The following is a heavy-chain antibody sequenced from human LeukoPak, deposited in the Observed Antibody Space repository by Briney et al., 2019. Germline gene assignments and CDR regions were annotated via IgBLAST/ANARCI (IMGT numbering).Heavy chain of an antibody. CDR2: IRTDGDT. J-gene: IGHJ4*02. CDR3: ARDARVGDPFDY. D-gene: IGHD4-17*01. CDR1: GFTLSEYW. Sequence: GGSLRLSCAASGFTLSEYWMRWVRQAPGKGLVWVSRIRTDGDTSYADSVRGRFTISRDNSKNTLYLQMNSLRAEDTAVYYCARDARVGDPFDYWGQGTLVTVSS. V-gene: IGHV3-74*01.